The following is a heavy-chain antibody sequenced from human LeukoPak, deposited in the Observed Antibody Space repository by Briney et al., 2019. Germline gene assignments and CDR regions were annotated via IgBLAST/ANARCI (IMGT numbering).Heavy chain of an antibody. CDR2: INPNSGGT. V-gene: IGHV1-2*02. CDR3: ARGLAYDSKDY. CDR1: GYTFTGYY. D-gene: IGHD3-22*01. Sequence: ASVKVSCKASGYTFTGYYMHWVRQAPGQGLEWMGWINPNSGGTNYAQKFQGRVTMTRNTSISTAYMELSSLRSEDTAVYYCARGLAYDSKDYWGQGTLVTVSS. J-gene: IGHJ4*02.